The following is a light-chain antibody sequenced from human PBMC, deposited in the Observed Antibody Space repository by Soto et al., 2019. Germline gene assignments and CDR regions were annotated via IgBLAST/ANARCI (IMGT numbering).Light chain of an antibody. CDR3: SSYTSLSTVI. V-gene: IGLV2-14*01. Sequence: QSALTQPAYVSGSLGQSITISCTGTSSDVGGYKYVSWFQHHPNKAPKLMIYEVNNRPSGVSNRFSGSKSGNTASLTISGLQAEDEADYYCSSYTSLSTVIFGGETKLTVL. CDR2: EVN. CDR1: SSDVGGYKY. J-gene: IGLJ2*01.